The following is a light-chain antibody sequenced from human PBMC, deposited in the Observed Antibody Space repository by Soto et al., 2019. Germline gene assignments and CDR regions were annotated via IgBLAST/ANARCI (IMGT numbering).Light chain of an antibody. J-gene: IGLJ1*01. Sequence: QSALTQPASVSGSPGQPITISCTGTSSDVGGYTYVSWYQQHPGKAPKLMIYAVSNRPSGVSNRFSGSKSGNTASLTISGLQAEDEADYYCSSYTSSSTLYVFGTGTKVTVL. CDR1: SSDVGGYTY. CDR2: AVS. CDR3: SSYTSSSTLYV. V-gene: IGLV2-14*01.